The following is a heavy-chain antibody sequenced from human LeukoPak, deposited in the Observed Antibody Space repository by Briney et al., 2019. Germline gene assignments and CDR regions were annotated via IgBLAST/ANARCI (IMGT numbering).Heavy chain of an antibody. V-gene: IGHV1-2*02. J-gene: IGHJ4*02. D-gene: IGHD6-25*01. CDR3: AVAIQAAAIPAFDY. CDR2: MNPTSGAT. CDR1: GYPFTDYF. Sequence: ASVKVSCKASGYPFTDYFRHWIRQTPGQGLEWVGWMNPTSGATKYAQKFQGRVTMTRDTSISTAYMELSGPRSDDTAVYYCAVAIQAAAIPAFDYWGQGTLVTVSS.